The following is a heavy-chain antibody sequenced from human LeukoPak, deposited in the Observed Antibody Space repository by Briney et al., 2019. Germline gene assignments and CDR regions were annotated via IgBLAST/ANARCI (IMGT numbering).Heavy chain of an antibody. CDR1: GGSISSYY. CDR2: IYTSGST. J-gene: IGHJ4*02. V-gene: IGHV4-4*07. Sequence: PSETLSLTCTVSGGSISSYYWSWIRQPAGKGLEWIGRIYTSGSTNYNPSLKSRVTMSVDTSKNQFSLKLSSVTAADTAVYYCARGSRITMIVVVITRQYYFDYWGQGTLVTVSS. D-gene: IGHD3-22*01. CDR3: ARGSRITMIVVVITRQYYFDY.